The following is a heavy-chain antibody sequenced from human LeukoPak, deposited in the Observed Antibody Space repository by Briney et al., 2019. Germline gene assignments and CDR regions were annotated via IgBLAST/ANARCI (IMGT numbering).Heavy chain of an antibody. D-gene: IGHD4/OR15-4a*01. CDR1: GGSISSSSYF. CDR3: AGTIKTGDYGRGYFDY. Sequence: ASETLSLTCTVSGGSISSSSYFCAWIRQSPGKGLEWIGSIYYSGSTDYNPSLKSRVTISRDTSKNQFSLRLSSVTAADTAVYYCAGTIKTGDYGRGYFDYWGQGTLVTVSS. J-gene: IGHJ4*02. V-gene: IGHV4-39*07. CDR2: IYYSGST.